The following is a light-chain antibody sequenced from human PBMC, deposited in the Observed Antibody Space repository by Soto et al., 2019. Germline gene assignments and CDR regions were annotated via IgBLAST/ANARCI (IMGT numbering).Light chain of an antibody. CDR2: EGS. V-gene: IGKV1-5*03. Sequence: DIQMTQSPSALSASVGDRVTITCRASQSVSNWLAWYRQKPGEAPKLLTYEGSTLDRGVPSRFSGSGSGTEFTLTISSLQPDDFATFYCQQYDTYSRTFGQGTKVEVK. CDR1: QSVSNW. CDR3: QQYDTYSRT. J-gene: IGKJ1*01.